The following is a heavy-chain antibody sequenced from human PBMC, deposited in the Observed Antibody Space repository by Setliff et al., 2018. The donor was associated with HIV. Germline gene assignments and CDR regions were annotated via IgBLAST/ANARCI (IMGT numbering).Heavy chain of an antibody. CDR3: ARANFWSGYYGY. D-gene: IGHD3-3*01. Sequence: SETLSLTCAVYGGSLRNYYWGWIRQPPGKGLEWIGSIYYSGSTYYNPSLKSRVTISVDTSKNQFSLKLSSVTAADTAVYYCARANFWSGYYGYWGQGTLVTVSS. J-gene: IGHJ4*02. CDR2: IYYSGST. V-gene: IGHV4-39*07. CDR1: GGSLRNYY.